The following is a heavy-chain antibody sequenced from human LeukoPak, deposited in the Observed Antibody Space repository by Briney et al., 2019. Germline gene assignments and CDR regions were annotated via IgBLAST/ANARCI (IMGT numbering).Heavy chain of an antibody. Sequence: SETLSLTCAVYGGSFSGYYWSWIRQPPGKGLEWIGEINHSGSTNYNPSLKSRVTISVDTSKNQFSLKLSSVTAADTAVYYCARDRGYREYSSGWCYFDYWGQGTLVTVSS. D-gene: IGHD6-19*01. CDR3: ARDRGYREYSSGWCYFDY. CDR2: INHSGST. CDR1: GGSFSGYY. J-gene: IGHJ4*02. V-gene: IGHV4-34*01.